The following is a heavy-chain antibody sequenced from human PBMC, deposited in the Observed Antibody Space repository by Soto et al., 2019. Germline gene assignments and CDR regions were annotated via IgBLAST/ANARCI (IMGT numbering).Heavy chain of an antibody. Sequence: GSLRLSCAASGFTFSSYSMNWVRQAPGKGLEWVSSISSSSSYIYYADSVKGRFTISRDNAKNSLYLQMNSLRAEDTAVYYCARAGKQYSSIANWGQGTLVTVSS. CDR1: GFTFSSYS. V-gene: IGHV3-21*01. D-gene: IGHD6-13*01. CDR2: ISSSSSYI. CDR3: ARAGKQYSSIAN. J-gene: IGHJ4*02.